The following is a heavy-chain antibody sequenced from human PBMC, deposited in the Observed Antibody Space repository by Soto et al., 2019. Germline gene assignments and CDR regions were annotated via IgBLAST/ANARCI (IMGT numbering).Heavy chain of an antibody. Sequence: GGSLRLSCAASGFTFSRSAMHWVRQAPGKGLEWVAVISYDGSDKYYADSVEGRFTISRDNSEKALYLQMNSLRPDDTAVYYCAKDVLQYFGRFAPWGQGTLVTVSS. CDR1: GFTFSRSA. V-gene: IGHV3-30*18. CDR3: AKDVLQYFGRFAP. D-gene: IGHD2-2*01. CDR2: ISYDGSDK. J-gene: IGHJ5*02.